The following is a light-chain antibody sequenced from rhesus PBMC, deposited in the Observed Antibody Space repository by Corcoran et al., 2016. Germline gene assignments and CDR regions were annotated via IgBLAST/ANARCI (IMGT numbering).Light chain of an antibody. CDR3: QQYDALPLT. CDR2: SAS. CDR1: QDISSW. V-gene: IGKV1-19*01. Sequence: DIQMTQSPSSLSASVGDKVTITCHASQDISSWLAWYQQKPGKAPKPLIYSASTLQSGVPSRFSGMGSGTDYTLTIGSLQPEDFATYYCQQYDALPLTFGGGTKVEIK. J-gene: IGKJ4*01.